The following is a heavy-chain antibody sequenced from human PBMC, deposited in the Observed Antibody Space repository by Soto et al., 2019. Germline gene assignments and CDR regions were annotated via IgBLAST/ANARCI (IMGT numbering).Heavy chain of an antibody. CDR1: GFTFSSYA. D-gene: IGHD3-22*01. V-gene: IGHV3-23*01. CDR2: ISGSGGST. Sequence: EVQLLESGGGLVQPGGSLRLSCAASGFTFSSYAMSWVRQAPGKGLEWVSAISGSGGSTYYADSVKGRFTISRDNAKNTLYLQMNSLRAEDTAVYYCAKDGSAGGYYYATGYNWFDPWGQGTLVTVSS. CDR3: AKDGSAGGYYYATGYNWFDP. J-gene: IGHJ5*02.